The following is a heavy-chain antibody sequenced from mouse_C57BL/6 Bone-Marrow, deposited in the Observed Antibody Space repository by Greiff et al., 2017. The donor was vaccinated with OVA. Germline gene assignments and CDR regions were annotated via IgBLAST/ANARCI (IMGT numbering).Heavy chain of an antibody. CDR1: EYDFPSHD. V-gene: IGHV5-2*01. J-gene: IGHJ2*01. CDR3: ARHYYGSGGY. CDR2: INSDGGST. D-gene: IGHD1-1*01. Sequence: EVNVVESGGGLVQPGESLKLSCESPEYDFPSHDMSWVRKTPEKRLELVAAINSDGGSTYYPDTMERRVIISRDNTKKTLYLQMSSLRSEDTALYYCARHYYGSGGYWGQGTTLTVSS.